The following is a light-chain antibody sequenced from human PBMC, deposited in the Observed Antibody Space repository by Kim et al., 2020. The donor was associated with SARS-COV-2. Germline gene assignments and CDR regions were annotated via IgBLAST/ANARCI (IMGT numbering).Light chain of an antibody. CDR2: KAS. CDR1: QSIDTW. J-gene: IGKJ1*01. V-gene: IGKV1-5*03. Sequence: ASVGDRVTITCRASQSIDTWLAWYQQKLGKAPNLLIYKASTLERGVPSRFSGSGSGTEFTLTIGCLQPDDFATYYCQQYSGNSRTFGQGTKVDIK. CDR3: QQYSGNSRT.